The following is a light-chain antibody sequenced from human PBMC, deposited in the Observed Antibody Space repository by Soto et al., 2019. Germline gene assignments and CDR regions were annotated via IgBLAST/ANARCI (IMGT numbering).Light chain of an antibody. J-gene: IGKJ4*01. CDR3: QQLNSFPFT. Sequence: IQLTQSPSSLSASVGDRVTITCRASQGISSYLAWYQQEPGKAPKLLIYSASTLQSGVPSRFSGSGSGTGFTLTISNLQPEDFVTYYCQQLNSFPFTFGGGTRVEIK. V-gene: IGKV1-9*01. CDR2: SAS. CDR1: QGISSY.